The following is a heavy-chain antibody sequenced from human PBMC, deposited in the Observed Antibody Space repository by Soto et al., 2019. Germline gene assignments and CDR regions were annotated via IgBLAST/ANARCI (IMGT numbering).Heavy chain of an antibody. Sequence: GGSLRLSCAASGFTFSSYAMSWVRQAPGKGLEWVSAISGSGGSTYYADSVKGRFTISRDNSKNTLYLQMNSLRAEDTAVYYCAKKAGDTILGVGMDNWFDPWGQGTLVTVYS. D-gene: IGHD3-3*01. V-gene: IGHV3-23*01. CDR2: ISGSGGST. CDR3: AKKAGDTILGVGMDNWFDP. CDR1: GFTFSSYA. J-gene: IGHJ5*02.